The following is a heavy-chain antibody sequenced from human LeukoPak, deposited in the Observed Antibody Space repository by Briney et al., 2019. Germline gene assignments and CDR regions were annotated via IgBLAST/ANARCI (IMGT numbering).Heavy chain of an antibody. J-gene: IGHJ4*02. V-gene: IGHV1-24*01. Sequence: AAVKVSCKVSGYTLTELSMHWVRQAPGKGLEWMGGFDPEDGETIYAQKFQGRVTMTEDTSTDTAYMELSSLRSEDTAVYYCATDWIGTNGMLAMVRGVIPGLGYWGQGTLVTVSS. CDR3: ATDWIGTNGMLAMVRGVIPGLGY. CDR2: FDPEDGET. CDR1: GYTLTELS. D-gene: IGHD3-10*01.